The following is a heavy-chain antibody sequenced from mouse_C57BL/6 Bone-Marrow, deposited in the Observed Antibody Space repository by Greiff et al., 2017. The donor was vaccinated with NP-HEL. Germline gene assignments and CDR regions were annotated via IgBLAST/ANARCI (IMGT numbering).Heavy chain of an antibody. CDR3: AYYGSSPSYAMDY. CDR2: ISSGSSTI. D-gene: IGHD1-1*01. V-gene: IGHV5-17*01. Sequence: EVKVVESGGGLVKPGGSLKLSCAASGFTFSDYGMHWVRQAPEKGLEWVAYISSGSSTIYYADTVKGRLTISRDNAKNTLFLQMTSLRSEDTAMYYCAYYGSSPSYAMDYWGQGTSVTVSS. CDR1: GFTFSDYG. J-gene: IGHJ4*01.